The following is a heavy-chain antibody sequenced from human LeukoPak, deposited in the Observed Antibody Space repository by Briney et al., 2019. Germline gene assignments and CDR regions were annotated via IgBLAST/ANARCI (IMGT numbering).Heavy chain of an antibody. V-gene: IGHV4-59*01. Sequence: SSETLSLTCTVSDDSISDYYRGWIRQPPGEGLEWIGYFHNSGTSAYNPSLKSRVTISADTSKNQFSLKLNSLTTADTAVYYCTRGAGWLIDYWGQGILVTVSS. CDR3: TRGAGWLIDY. CDR2: FHNSGTS. CDR1: DDSISDYY. J-gene: IGHJ4*02. D-gene: IGHD3-16*01.